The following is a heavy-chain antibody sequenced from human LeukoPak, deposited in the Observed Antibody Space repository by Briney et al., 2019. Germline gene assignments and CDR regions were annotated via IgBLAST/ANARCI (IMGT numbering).Heavy chain of an antibody. J-gene: IGHJ4*02. V-gene: IGHV4-59*08. CDR3: ARLQGYSSSWYI. Sequence: SETLSLTCTVSGGSISSYYWSWIRQPPGKGLEWIGYIYYSGSTNYNPSLKSRVTISVDTSKNQFSLKLSSVTAADTAVYYCARLQGYSSSWYIWGQGTLVTVSS. CDR2: IYYSGST. CDR1: GGSISSYY. D-gene: IGHD6-13*01.